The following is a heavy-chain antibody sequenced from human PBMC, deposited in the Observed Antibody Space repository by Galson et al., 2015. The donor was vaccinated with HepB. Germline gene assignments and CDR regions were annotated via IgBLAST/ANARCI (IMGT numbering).Heavy chain of an antibody. CDR2: INHSGST. J-gene: IGHJ6*02. Sequence: ETLSLTCAVYGGSFSGYYWSWIRQPPGKGLEWIGEINHSGSTNYNPSLKSRVTISVDTSKNQFSLKLSSVTAADTAVYYCASPLRWNGRRMFGELCPDVWGQGTTVTVSS. CDR3: ASPLRWNGRRMFGELCPDV. D-gene: IGHD3-10*02. V-gene: IGHV4-34*01. CDR1: GGSFSGYY.